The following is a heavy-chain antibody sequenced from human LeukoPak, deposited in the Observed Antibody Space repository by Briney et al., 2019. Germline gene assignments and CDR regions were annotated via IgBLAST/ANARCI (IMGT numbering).Heavy chain of an antibody. V-gene: IGHV4-39*01. D-gene: IGHD2-2*01. CDR1: GGSISSTSY. J-gene: IGHJ5*02. CDR3: ARQEVGAGYCSSTSCAEPHWFDP. CDR2: ILYSGST. Sequence: SETLSLTCIVSGGSISSTSYWGWIRQPPGKGLEWIGTILYSGSTFYNPSLKSRLTISVDTSKNQFSLKLNSVTAADTAVYYCARQEVGAGYCSSTSCAEPHWFDPWGQGTLVTVSS.